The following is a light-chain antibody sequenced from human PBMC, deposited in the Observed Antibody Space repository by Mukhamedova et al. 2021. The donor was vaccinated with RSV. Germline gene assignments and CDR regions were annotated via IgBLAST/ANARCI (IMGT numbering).Light chain of an antibody. CDR3: QHYGSSPWT. CDR2: GAS. V-gene: IGKV3-20*01. Sequence: GERATLSCRASQSVKSSYLAWYQQKPGQAPRLLIYGASSGATGIPDRFSASGSGTDFTLTINRLEPEDFALYYCQHYGSSPWTFG. J-gene: IGKJ1*01. CDR1: QSVKSSY.